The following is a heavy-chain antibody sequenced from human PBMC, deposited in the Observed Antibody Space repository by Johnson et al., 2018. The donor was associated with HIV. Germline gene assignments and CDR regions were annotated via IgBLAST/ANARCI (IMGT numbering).Heavy chain of an antibody. CDR2: IGGSGGST. J-gene: IGHJ3*02. D-gene: IGHD3-22*01. Sequence: EQLVESGGGLVQPGGSLRLSCAASGFTFSNSAMSWVRQAPGKGLEWVSGIGGSGGSTHYADSVKGRFTISRDNSKNTLYLEMNSLSAEDTAVYYCAKVGYYYDSSGYYYGAFDIWGQGTMVTVSS. V-gene: IGHV3-23*04. CDR1: GFTFSNSA. CDR3: AKVGYYYDSSGYYYGAFDI.